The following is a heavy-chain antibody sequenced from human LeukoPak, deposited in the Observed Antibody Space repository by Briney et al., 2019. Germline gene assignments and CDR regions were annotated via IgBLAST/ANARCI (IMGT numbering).Heavy chain of an antibody. D-gene: IGHD3-22*01. J-gene: IGHJ4*02. CDR1: GFTFDDYA. V-gene: IGHV3-9*01. CDR2: INWNSDSI. Sequence: GRSLRLSCAVSGFTFDDYAMHWVRQVPGKGLEWVSGINWNSDSIGYADSVKGRFTTSRDNAKNSLYLQMNNLRAEDTALYYCAKAHESSGCYQFDYWGQGTLVTVSS. CDR3: AKAHESSGCYQFDY.